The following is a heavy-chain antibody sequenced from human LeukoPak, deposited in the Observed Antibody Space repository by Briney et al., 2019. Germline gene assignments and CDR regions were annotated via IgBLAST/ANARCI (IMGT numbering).Heavy chain of an antibody. CDR1: GYTFTSYD. D-gene: IGHD2-8*01. V-gene: IGHV1-8*01. CDR3: ARGLPNIVLMVYAETDAFDI. CDR2: MNPNSGNT. Sequence: ASVKVSCKASGYTFTSYDINWVRQATGQGLEWMGWMNPNSGNTGYAQKFQGRVTMTRNTSISTAYMELSSLRSEDTAVYYCARGLPNIVLMVYAETDAFDIWGQGTMATVSS. J-gene: IGHJ3*02.